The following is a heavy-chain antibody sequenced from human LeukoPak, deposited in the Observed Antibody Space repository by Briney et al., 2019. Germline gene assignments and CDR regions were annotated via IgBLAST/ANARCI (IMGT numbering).Heavy chain of an antibody. V-gene: IGHV1-18*01. CDR1: GYIFTSYG. CDR3: ARYGDNDYVWGSHRYTSFDY. Sequence: ASVKVSCKASGYIFTSYGISWVRQAPGQGLEWMGWISAYNGNINYAQKFQGRVTMTTDTPTSTAYMDLRSLRSDDTAVYYCARYGDNDYVWGSHRYTSFDYWGQGTLVTVSS. CDR2: ISAYNGNI. D-gene: IGHD3-16*02. J-gene: IGHJ4*02.